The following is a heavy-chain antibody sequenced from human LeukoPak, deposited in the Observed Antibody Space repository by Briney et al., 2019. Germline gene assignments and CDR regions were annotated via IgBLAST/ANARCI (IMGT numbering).Heavy chain of an antibody. J-gene: IGHJ4*02. D-gene: IGHD3-22*01. V-gene: IGHV3-66*02. CDR1: GFTVSSNY. CDR3: ARAGFDQYYYDSSGYYDY. CDR2: IYSGGST. Sequence: GGSPRLSCAASGFTVSSNYMSWVRQAPGKGLEWVSVIYSGGSTYYADSVKGRFTISRDNSKNTLYLQMNSLRAEDTAVYYCARAGFDQYYYDSSGYYDYWGQGTLVTVSS.